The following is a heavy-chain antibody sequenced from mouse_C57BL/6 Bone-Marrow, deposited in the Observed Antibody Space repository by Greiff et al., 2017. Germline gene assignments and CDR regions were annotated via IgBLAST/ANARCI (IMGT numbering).Heavy chain of an antibody. CDR3: TTYYYGSPAWFAY. D-gene: IGHD1-1*01. J-gene: IGHJ3*01. CDR1: GFNIKDDY. V-gene: IGHV14-4*01. CDR2: IDPENGDT. Sequence: EVKLQESGAELVRPGASVKLSCTASGFNIKDDYMHWVKQRPEQGLEWIGWIDPENGDTEYASKFQGKATITADTSSNTAYLQLSSLTSKDTAVYYCTTYYYGSPAWFAYWGQGTLVTVSA.